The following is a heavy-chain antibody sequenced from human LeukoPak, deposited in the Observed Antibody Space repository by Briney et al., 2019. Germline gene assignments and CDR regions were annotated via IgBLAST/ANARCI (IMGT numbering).Heavy chain of an antibody. CDR1: GFTFSSYR. Sequence: PGGSLRLSCAASGFTFSSYRMSWVRQAPGKGLEWVANIKQDGSEKYYVDSVKGRFTISRDNAKNSLYLQMNSLRAEDTAVYYCARNPVRAYCSSTSCYTVGFFDYWGQGTLVTVSS. CDR3: ARNPVRAYCSSTSCYTVGFFDY. D-gene: IGHD2-2*02. CDR2: IKQDGSEK. V-gene: IGHV3-7*01. J-gene: IGHJ4*02.